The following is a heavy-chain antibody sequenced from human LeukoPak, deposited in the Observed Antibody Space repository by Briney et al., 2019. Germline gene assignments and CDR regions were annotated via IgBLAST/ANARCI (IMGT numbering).Heavy chain of an antibody. CDR3: ARGLVYYYDSGIYYNTVHYMDV. V-gene: IGHV4-59*01. D-gene: IGHD3-10*01. CDR1: GGSISSYY. Sequence: PSETLSLTCTVSGGSISSYYWSWIRQPPGKGLEWIGYVYNSGITHYNPSLKSRVTISVDTSKNQFSLNLSSVTAAYTAVYYCARGLVYYYDSGIYYNTVHYMDVWGKGTTVTISS. CDR2: VYNSGIT. J-gene: IGHJ6*03.